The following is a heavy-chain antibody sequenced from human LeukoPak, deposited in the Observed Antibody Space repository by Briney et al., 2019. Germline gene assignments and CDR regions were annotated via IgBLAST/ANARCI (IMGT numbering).Heavy chain of an antibody. J-gene: IGHJ4*02. D-gene: IGHD5-18*01. CDR3: ARVSREDTAMVNYFDY. CDR1: GGSISSGDYY. CDR2: IYYSGCT. Sequence: SQTLSLTCTVSGGSISSGDYYWSWIRQPPGKGLEWIGYIYYSGCTYYNPSLKSRVTISVDTSKNQFSLKLSSVTAADTAVYYCARVSREDTAMVNYFDYWGQGTLVTVSS. V-gene: IGHV4-30-4*08.